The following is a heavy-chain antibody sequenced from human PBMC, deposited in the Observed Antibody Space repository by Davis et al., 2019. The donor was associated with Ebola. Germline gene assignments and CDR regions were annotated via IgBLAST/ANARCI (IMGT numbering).Heavy chain of an antibody. V-gene: IGHV3-21*01. CDR2: ISSSSSYI. D-gene: IGHD4-17*01. CDR1: GFTFSSYS. Sequence: GESLKISCAASGFTFSSYSMNWVRQAPGKGLEWVSSISSSSSYIYYADSVKGRFTISRDNAKNSLYLQMNSLRVEDTAVYYCARAVNYYYYGMDVWGKGTTVTVSS. J-gene: IGHJ6*04. CDR3: ARAVNYYYYGMDV.